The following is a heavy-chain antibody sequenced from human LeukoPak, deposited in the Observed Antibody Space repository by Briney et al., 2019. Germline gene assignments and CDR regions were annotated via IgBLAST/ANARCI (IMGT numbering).Heavy chain of an antibody. Sequence: TLSLTCAVSGGSIGRGSYYWAWIRQPAGKAPEWIGRIFSTGSTSYNPSLKSRVTILVDTSKNQFSLNLSSVTAADTAVYYCARDICGYNYGCFDSWGQGTLVTVSS. CDR3: ARDICGYNYGCFDS. CDR2: IFSTGST. V-gene: IGHV4-61*02. CDR1: GGSIGRGSYY. J-gene: IGHJ4*02. D-gene: IGHD5-18*01.